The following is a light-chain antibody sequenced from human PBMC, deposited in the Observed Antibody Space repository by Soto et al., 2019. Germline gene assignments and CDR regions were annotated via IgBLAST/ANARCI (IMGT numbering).Light chain of an antibody. J-gene: IGKJ1*01. Sequence: EIVMTQSPATLSVSPGERVTLSCRASQSVNNNLAWYQQKPGQAPRLLIFGASIRDTGIPDRFSGSGSGTDFTLTISRLESEDFAVYYCQQYGSSPGTFGQGTKVDIK. CDR2: GAS. CDR1: QSVNNN. CDR3: QQYGSSPGT. V-gene: IGKV3-20*01.